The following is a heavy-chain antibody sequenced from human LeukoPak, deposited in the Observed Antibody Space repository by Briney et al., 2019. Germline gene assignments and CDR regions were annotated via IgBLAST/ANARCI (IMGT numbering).Heavy chain of an antibody. CDR1: GFNVSNNY. D-gene: IGHD3-10*01. CDR3: AREGSGRYSGSASLVYFFDY. J-gene: IGHJ4*02. V-gene: IGHV3-66*01. CDR2: IYSSGYK. Sequence: PGGSLRLSCVASGFNVSNNYVSWVRQAPGKGLEWVSVIYSSGYKYYADSVKDRFTIPRDNSKNLVYLQMNSLRVEDTAVYYCAREGSGRYSGSASLVYFFDYWGLGALVSVSS.